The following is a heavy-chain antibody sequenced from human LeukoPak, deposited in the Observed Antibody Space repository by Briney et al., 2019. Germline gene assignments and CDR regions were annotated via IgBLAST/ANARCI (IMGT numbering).Heavy chain of an antibody. D-gene: IGHD5-24*01. CDR2: FSFDGKKE. CDR3: ARASMATINYYYFYMDA. J-gene: IGHJ6*03. CDR1: GFRLIKYA. Sequence: GGSLRLSCEASGFRLIKYAMHWVRQAPGRGLEWVAVFSFDGKKEFYADSVKGRFTISRDNSKNALFLQMNSLQTDDTAIYYCARASMATINYYYFYMDAWGKGTTVTVSS. V-gene: IGHV3-30*04.